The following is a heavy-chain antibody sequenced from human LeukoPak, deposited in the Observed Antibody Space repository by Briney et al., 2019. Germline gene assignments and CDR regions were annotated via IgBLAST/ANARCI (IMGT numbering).Heavy chain of an antibody. CDR3: ARVNDSSGYSNYFDY. V-gene: IGHV4-30-4*01. J-gene: IGHJ4*02. CDR2: IYYSGST. D-gene: IGHD3-22*01. Sequence: SETLSLTCTVSGVSISSGDYYWRWIRQPPGKGLEWIAYIYYSGSTYYNPSLKSRVTISVDTSKNQFSLKLSSVTAADTAVYYCARVNDSSGYSNYFDYWGQGTLVTVSS. CDR1: GVSISSGDYY.